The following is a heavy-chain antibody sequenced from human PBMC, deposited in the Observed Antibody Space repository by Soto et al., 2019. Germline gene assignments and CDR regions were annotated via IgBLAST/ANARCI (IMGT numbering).Heavy chain of an antibody. V-gene: IGHV1-3*01. CDR1: GYTFTSYA. J-gene: IGHJ4*02. Sequence: ASVKVSCKASGYTFTSYAMHWVRQAPGQRLEWMGWINAGNGNTKYSQKFQGRVTMTTDTSTSTAYMELRSLRSDDTAVYYCAREGYCISTSCYASALDYWGQGTLVTVSS. D-gene: IGHD2-2*01. CDR2: INAGNGNT. CDR3: AREGYCISTSCYASALDY.